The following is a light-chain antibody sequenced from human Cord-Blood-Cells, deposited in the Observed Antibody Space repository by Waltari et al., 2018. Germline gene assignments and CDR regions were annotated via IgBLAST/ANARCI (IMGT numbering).Light chain of an antibody. CDR3: QQYGSSPYT. V-gene: IGKV3-20*01. CDR2: GAS. J-gene: IGKJ2*01. Sequence: EIVLTQSPGTLSLSEGERATLSCRASQSVSSSYLAWYQQKPGQAPRLLIYGASSRATGIPDRFSGSGSGTDFTLTISRLEPEDFAVYYCQQYGSSPYTFGQETKLEIK. CDR1: QSVSSSY.